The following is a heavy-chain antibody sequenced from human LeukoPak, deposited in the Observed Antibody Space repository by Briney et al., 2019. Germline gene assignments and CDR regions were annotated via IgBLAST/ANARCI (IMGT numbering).Heavy chain of an antibody. Sequence: SETLSLTCAVYGGSFSGYYWSWIRQPPGKGLEWIGEINHSGSTNYNPSLKSRVTISVDTSKNQFSLKLSSVTAADTAVYYCARGPRCGYWGQGTLVTVAS. CDR2: INHSGST. CDR1: GGSFSGYY. V-gene: IGHV4-34*01. J-gene: IGHJ4*02. CDR3: ARGPRCGY. D-gene: IGHD2-21*01.